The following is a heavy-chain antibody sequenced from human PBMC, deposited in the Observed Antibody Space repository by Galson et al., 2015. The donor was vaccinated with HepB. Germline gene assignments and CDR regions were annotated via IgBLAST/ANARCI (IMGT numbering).Heavy chain of an antibody. CDR3: ARDRWGGDGPYYYGMDV. J-gene: IGHJ6*02. D-gene: IGHD2-21*01. CDR2: ISYDGSNK. CDR1: GFTFSSYA. V-gene: IGHV3-30-3*01. Sequence: SLRLSCAASGFTFSSYAMHWVRQAPGKGLEWVAVISYDGSNKYYADSVKGRFTISRDNSKNTLYLQMNSLRAEDTAVYYCARDRWGGDGPYYYGMDVWGQGTTVTVSS.